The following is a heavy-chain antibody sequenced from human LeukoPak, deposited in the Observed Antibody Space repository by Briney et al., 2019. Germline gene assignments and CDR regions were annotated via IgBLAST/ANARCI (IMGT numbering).Heavy chain of an antibody. J-gene: IGHJ4*02. CDR1: GLTVSSNY. CDR2: IYSGGST. Sequence: GGSLRLSCTASGLTVSSNYMSWVRQAPGKGLEWVSVIYSGGSTYYADSVKGRFTISRDNSKNTLYLQMNSLRAEDTAVYYCARGGGYSNGFDYWGQGPLVTVPS. CDR3: ARGGGYSNGFDY. D-gene: IGHD5-18*01. V-gene: IGHV3-66*02.